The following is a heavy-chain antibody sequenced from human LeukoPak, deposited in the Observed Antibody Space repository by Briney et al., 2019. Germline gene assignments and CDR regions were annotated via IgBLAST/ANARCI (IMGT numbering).Heavy chain of an antibody. CDR1: GGSVSSGGSY. V-gene: IGHV4-31*03. CDR3: ARGGFFGSGSLFDS. CDR2: IYYSGYT. Sequence: SETLSLTCSVSGGSVSSGGSYWSWIRQLPGKGLEWIGYIYYSGYTFYSPSLKSRVFISFDTSKNLFSLHFSSVTAADTAVYYCARGGFFGSGSLFDSWGQGTLVTVSS. D-gene: IGHD3-10*01. J-gene: IGHJ4*02.